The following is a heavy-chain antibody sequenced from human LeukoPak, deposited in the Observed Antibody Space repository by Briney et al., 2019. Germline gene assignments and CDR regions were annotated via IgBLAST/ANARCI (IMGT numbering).Heavy chain of an antibody. J-gene: IGHJ3*02. D-gene: IGHD6-13*01. CDR1: GFTFSNYW. CDR3: ARAPRKQLATDAFDI. CDR2: INSDGINT. Sequence: GGSLRLSCAASGFTFSNYWMHWVRQAPGKGLVWVSRINSDGINTSYADSVKGRFTISRDNAKNSLYLQMNSLRAEDTAVYYCARAPRKQLATDAFDIWGQGTMVTVSS. V-gene: IGHV3-74*01.